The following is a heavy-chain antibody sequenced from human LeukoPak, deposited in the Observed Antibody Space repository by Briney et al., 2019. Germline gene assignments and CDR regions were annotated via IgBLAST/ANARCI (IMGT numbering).Heavy chain of an antibody. V-gene: IGHV4-39*01. CDR3: ARQRVVVPAAPRWFDP. D-gene: IGHD2-2*01. J-gene: IGHJ5*02. Sequence: PSETLSLTCTVSGGSISSSSYYWGWIRQPPGKGLEWIGSIYYSGSTYYNPSLKSRVTISVDTSKNQFSLKLSSVTAADTAVYYCARQRVVVPAAPRWFDPWGQETLVTVSS. CDR2: IYYSGST. CDR1: GGSISSSSYY.